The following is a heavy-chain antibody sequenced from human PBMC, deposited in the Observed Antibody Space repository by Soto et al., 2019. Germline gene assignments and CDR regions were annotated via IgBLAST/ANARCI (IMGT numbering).Heavy chain of an antibody. D-gene: IGHD6-13*01. V-gene: IGHV3-11*01. J-gene: IGHJ5*02. Sequence: GGSLRLSCAASGFTFSDYYMSWIRQAPGKGLEWVSYISSSGSTIYYADSVKGRFTISRDNAKNSLYLQMNSLRADDTAVYYCARDSNLYGSSWDNWFDPWGQGTLVTVSS. CDR3: ARDSNLYGSSWDNWFDP. CDR2: ISSSGSTI. CDR1: GFTFSDYY.